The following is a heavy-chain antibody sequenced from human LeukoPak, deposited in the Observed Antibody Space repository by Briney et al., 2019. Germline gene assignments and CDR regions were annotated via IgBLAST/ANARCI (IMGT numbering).Heavy chain of an antibody. Sequence: GASVKVSCKASVYIFTGYYIHWARQTPGQGLEWMGWINPNSGGTNYAQKFEGRVTMTRDTPISTAYMELSRLKSDDSAVYYCAPSSYYYGSGTSPLGSWGQGTLVTVSS. D-gene: IGHD3-10*01. J-gene: IGHJ4*02. V-gene: IGHV1-2*02. CDR1: VYIFTGYY. CDR3: APSSYYYGSGTSPLGS. CDR2: INPNSGGT.